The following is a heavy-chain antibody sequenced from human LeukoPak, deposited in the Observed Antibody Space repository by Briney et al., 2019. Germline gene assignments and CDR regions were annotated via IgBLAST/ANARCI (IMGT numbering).Heavy chain of an antibody. CDR1: GYTFTSYG. Sequence: RASVKVSCKASGYTFTSYGISWVRQAPGQGLEWMGWISAYNGNTNYAQKLQGRVTMTTDTSTSTAYMELRSLRSDDTAVYYCARTVAGTFYPWLLFPFDYWGQGTLVTVSS. CDR3: ARTVAGTFYPWLLFPFDY. V-gene: IGHV1-18*01. CDR2: ISAYNGNT. D-gene: IGHD6-19*01. J-gene: IGHJ4*02.